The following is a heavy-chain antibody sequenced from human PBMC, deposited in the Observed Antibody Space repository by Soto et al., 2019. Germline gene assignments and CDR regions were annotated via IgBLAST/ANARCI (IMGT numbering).Heavy chain of an antibody. CDR2: IYYSGST. CDR3: ARQLGYCSGGSCHRWFDP. D-gene: IGHD2-15*01. Sequence: SETLSLTCTVPGGSISSSSYYWGWIRQPPGKGLEWIGSIYYSGSTYYNPSLKSRVTISVDTSKNQFSLKLSSVTAADTAVYYCARQLGYCSGGSCHRWFDPWGQGTLVTVSS. CDR1: GGSISSSSYY. J-gene: IGHJ5*02. V-gene: IGHV4-39*01.